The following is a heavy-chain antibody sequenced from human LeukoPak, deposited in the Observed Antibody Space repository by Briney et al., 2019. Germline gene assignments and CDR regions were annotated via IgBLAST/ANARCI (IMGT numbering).Heavy chain of an antibody. Sequence: ASVKVSCKVSGYTFTDYYMHWVQQVPGKGLEWMGLVDPEDGETIYTEKFQGRVTITADTSIDTAYMELSSLRSEDTAVYYCATVLAVVGAGYFHHWGQGTLVTVSS. V-gene: IGHV1-69-2*01. CDR2: VDPEDGET. J-gene: IGHJ1*01. CDR3: ATVLAVVGAGYFHH. D-gene: IGHD6-19*01. CDR1: GYTFTDYY.